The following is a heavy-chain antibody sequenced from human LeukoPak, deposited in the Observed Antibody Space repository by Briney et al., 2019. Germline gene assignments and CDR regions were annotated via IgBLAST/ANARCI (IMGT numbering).Heavy chain of an antibody. V-gene: IGHV3-11*01. CDR2: ISSSGSTI. D-gene: IGHD5-18*01. CDR3: AKYSYAPYYYYYMDV. Sequence: GGSLRLSCAASGFTFSDYYMSWIRQAPGKGLEWVSYISSSGSTIYYADSVKGRFTISRDNAKNSLYLQMNSLRAEDTAVYYCAKYSYAPYYYYYMDVWGKGPRSPSP. J-gene: IGHJ6*03. CDR1: GFTFSDYY.